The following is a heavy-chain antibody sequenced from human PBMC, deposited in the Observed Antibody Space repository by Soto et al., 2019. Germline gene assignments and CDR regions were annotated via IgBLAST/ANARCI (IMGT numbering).Heavy chain of an antibody. CDR1: GGSFSGYY. J-gene: IGHJ5*02. CDR3: AARKKNYYYGSGSYYNGIWFDP. CDR2: INHSGST. Sequence: PSETLSLTCAVYGGSFSGYYWSWIRQPPGKGLEWIGEINHSGSTNYNPSLKSRVTISVDTSKNQFSLKLSSVTAADTAVYYCAARKKNYYYGSGSYYNGIWFDPWGQGTLVTVS. D-gene: IGHD3-10*01. V-gene: IGHV4-34*01.